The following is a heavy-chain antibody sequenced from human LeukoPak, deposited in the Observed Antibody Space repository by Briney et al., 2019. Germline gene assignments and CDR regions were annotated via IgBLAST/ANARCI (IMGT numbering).Heavy chain of an antibody. Sequence: SQTLSLTCAISGDSASSNSAIWSWIRQSPTRGLEWLGRTYYRSKWFNDYAESVKGRITVSPDTSKNQFSLQLNSVTPEDTAVYYCARDGTWRIDYWGPGTLVTVSS. V-gene: IGHV6-1*01. CDR3: ARDGTWRIDY. CDR2: TYYRSKWFN. CDR1: GDSASSNSAI. J-gene: IGHJ4*02. D-gene: IGHD6-13*01.